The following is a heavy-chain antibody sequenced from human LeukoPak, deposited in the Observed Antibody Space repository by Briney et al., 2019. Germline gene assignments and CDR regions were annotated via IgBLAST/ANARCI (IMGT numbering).Heavy chain of an antibody. Sequence: GRSLRLSCAASGSTFSSYGMHWVRQAPGKGLEWVAVISYDGSNKYYADSVKGRFTISRDNSKNTLYLQMNSLRAEDTAVYYCAKGIAVVSWGQGTLVTVSS. CDR1: GSTFSSYG. V-gene: IGHV3-30*18. CDR3: AKGIAVVS. CDR2: ISYDGSNK. D-gene: IGHD3-22*01. J-gene: IGHJ5*02.